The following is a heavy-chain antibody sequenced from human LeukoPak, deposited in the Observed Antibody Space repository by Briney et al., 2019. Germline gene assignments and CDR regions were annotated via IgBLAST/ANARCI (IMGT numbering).Heavy chain of an antibody. V-gene: IGHV3-30-3*01. J-gene: IGHJ6*02. CDR2: ISYDGSNK. D-gene: IGHD4-17*01. CDR3: AREFNDYGDYYGMDV. Sequence: GRSLRLSCAASGFTFSSYAMHWVRQAPGKGLEWVAVISYDGSNKYYADSVKGRFTISRDNSKNTLYLQMNGLRAEDTAVYYCAREFNDYGDYYGMDVWGQGTTVTVSS. CDR1: GFTFSSYA.